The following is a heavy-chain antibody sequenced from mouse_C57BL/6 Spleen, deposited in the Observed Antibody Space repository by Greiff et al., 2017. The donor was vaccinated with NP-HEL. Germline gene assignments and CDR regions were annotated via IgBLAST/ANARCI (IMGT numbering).Heavy chain of an antibody. Sequence: DVKLQESGAELVRPGASVKLSCTASGFNIKDDYMHWVKQRPEQGLEWIGWIDPENGDTEYASKFQGKATITADTSSNTAYLQLSSLTSEDTAVYYCTTRRIYYYGSSLDYWGQGTTLTVSS. V-gene: IGHV14-4*01. D-gene: IGHD1-1*01. CDR3: TTRRIYYYGSSLDY. J-gene: IGHJ2*01. CDR1: GFNIKDDY. CDR2: IDPENGDT.